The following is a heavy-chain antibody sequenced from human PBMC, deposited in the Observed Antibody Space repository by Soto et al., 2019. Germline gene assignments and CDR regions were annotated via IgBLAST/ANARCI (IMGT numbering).Heavy chain of an antibody. CDR2: IYYSGST. V-gene: IGHV4-39*02. J-gene: IGHJ4*02. Sequence: QLQLQESGPGLVKPSETLSLTCTVSGGSISSSSYYWGWIRQPPGKGLEWIGSIYYSGSTYYNPSXKSRVTISVXTSKNXXSLKXSSVXXXXXXXXXXARGXAHFDYWGQGTLVTVSS. CDR1: GGSISSSSYY. CDR3: ARGXAHFDY.